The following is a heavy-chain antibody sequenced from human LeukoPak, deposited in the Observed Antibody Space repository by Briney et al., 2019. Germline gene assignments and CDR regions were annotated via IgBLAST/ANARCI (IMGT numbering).Heavy chain of an antibody. V-gene: IGHV3-23*01. D-gene: IGHD2/OR15-2a*01. CDR1: GFTFSIYG. J-gene: IGHJ5*02. CDR2: ISGSGGSA. Sequence: GGSLRLSCAASGFTFSIYGMTWVRQAPGKGLEWVSAISGSGGSAYYADSVKGRFTISRDNAKNSLYLQMKSLRAEDTAVYYCARGKTSQNIVTRKTYNWFDPWGQGTLVTVSS. CDR3: ARGKTSQNIVTRKTYNWFDP.